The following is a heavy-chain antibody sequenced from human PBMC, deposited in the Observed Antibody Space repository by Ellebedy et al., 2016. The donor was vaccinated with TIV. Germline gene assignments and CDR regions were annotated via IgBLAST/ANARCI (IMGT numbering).Heavy chain of an antibody. J-gene: IGHJ3*02. CDR3: ATDLRYCTNGVCFKRFNAFDI. Sequence: AASVKVSCKASGYTFTGYYMHWVRQAPGQGLEWMGWINPNSGGTNYAQKFQGRVTMTEDTSTDTAYMELSSLRSEDTAVYYCATDLRYCTNGVCFKRFNAFDIWGQGTMVTVSS. D-gene: IGHD2-8*01. CDR1: GYTFTGYY. CDR2: INPNSGGT. V-gene: IGHV1-2*02.